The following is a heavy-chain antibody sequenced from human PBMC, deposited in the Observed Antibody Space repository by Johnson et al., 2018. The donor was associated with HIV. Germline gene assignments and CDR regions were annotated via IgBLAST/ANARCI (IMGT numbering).Heavy chain of an antibody. D-gene: IGHD3-9*01. CDR3: AKTFPRWFAPLETAFDI. CDR1: GLTFSSYG. CDR2: ISYDGSNK. V-gene: IGHV3-30*18. J-gene: IGHJ3*02. Sequence: QMQLVESGGGVVQPGQSLRLSCAASGLTFSSYGMHWVRQAPGKGLEWVALISYDGSNKYYADSVKGRFTISRDNSKNTLYLQMNSLRPEDTAVYYCAKTFPRWFAPLETAFDIWGQGTMVTVSS.